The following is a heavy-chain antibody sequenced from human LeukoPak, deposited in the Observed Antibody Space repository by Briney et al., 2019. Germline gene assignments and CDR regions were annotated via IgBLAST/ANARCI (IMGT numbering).Heavy chain of an antibody. CDR3: AKDHGDYAFDY. Sequence: GGSLRLSCAASGFTFSSYGMSWVRQAPGKGLEWVSAISGSGGKTYYADSVKGRATISRDNSKNTLYLQLNSLRAGDTAIYYCAKDHGDYAFDYWGQGTLVIVSS. J-gene: IGHJ4*02. V-gene: IGHV3-23*01. D-gene: IGHD4-17*01. CDR2: ISGSGGKT. CDR1: GFTFSSYG.